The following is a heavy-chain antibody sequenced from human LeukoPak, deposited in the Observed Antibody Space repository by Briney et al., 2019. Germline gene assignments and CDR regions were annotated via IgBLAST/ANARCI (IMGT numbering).Heavy chain of an antibody. D-gene: IGHD1-26*01. Sequence: PSETLSLTCTVSGGSIYSSSYYWAWIRQPPGKGLQWIASISYSVTTYYNPSLKSRVTISVDTSKNQFSLKLSSVTAADTAVYYCARHLRGATIYYDYWGQGTLVTVPS. CDR2: ISYSVTT. J-gene: IGHJ4*02. CDR1: GGSIYSSSYY. CDR3: ARHLRGATIYYDY. V-gene: IGHV4-39*01.